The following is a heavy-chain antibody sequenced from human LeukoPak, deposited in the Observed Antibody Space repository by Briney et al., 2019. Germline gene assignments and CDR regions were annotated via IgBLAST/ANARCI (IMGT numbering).Heavy chain of an antibody. J-gene: IGHJ4*02. CDR3: ARGYSSSWYYFDY. CDR1: GFTFSSYA. V-gene: IGHV3-64*01. Sequence: GGSLRLSCAGSGFTFSSYAMHWVRQAPGKGLEYVPVISSNGGSTYYANSVKGRFTISRDNSKNTLYLQMGSLRAEDMAVYYCARGYSSSWYYFDYWGQGTLVTVSS. D-gene: IGHD6-13*01. CDR2: ISSNGGST.